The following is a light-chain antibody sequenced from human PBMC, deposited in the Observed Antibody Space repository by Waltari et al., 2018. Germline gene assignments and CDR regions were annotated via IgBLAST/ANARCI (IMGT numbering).Light chain of an antibody. CDR3: QQYGSSWT. Sequence: EIVLTQSPGTLSLSPGERATLSCRASQSVSSSYLAGYQQKPGQAPRILIYGESSRATGIPDRFSGSGSGTDFTLTISRLEPEDFAVYYCQQYGSSWTFGQGTKVEIK. V-gene: IGKV3-20*01. CDR2: GES. CDR1: QSVSSSY. J-gene: IGKJ1*01.